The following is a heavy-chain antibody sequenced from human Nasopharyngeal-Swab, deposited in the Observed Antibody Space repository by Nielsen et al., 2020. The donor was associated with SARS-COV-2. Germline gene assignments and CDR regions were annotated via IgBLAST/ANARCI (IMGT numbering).Heavy chain of an antibody. CDR3: ARVSDYDYVWGSFFVDYYYMDV. J-gene: IGHJ6*03. D-gene: IGHD3-16*01. Sequence: GSLKISCAASGFTFSSYSMNWVRQAPGKGLEWVSYISSSSSTIYYADSVKGRFTISRDNAKNSLYLQMNSLRAEDTAVYYCARVSDYDYVWGSFFVDYYYMDVWGKGTTVTVSS. CDR2: ISSSSSTI. V-gene: IGHV3-48*04. CDR1: GFTFSSYS.